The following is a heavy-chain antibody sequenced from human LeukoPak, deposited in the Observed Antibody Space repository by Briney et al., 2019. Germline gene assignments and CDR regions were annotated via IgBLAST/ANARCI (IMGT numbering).Heavy chain of an antibody. CDR1: GYTFTGYY. D-gene: IGHD1-1*01. CDR2: INPNSGGT. J-gene: IGHJ3*02. CDR3: ARVAPGTGAFDI. Sequence: GASVKVSCKASGYTFTGYYMHWVRQAPGQGLEWMGWINPNSGGTNYAQKFQGRVTMTRDTSISTAYMEPSRLRSDDTAVYYCARVAPGTGAFDIWGQGTMVTVSS. V-gene: IGHV1-2*02.